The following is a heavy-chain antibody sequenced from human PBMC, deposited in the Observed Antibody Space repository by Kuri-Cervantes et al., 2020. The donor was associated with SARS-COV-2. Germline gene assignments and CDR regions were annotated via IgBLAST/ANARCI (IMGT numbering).Heavy chain of an antibody. Sequence: GESLTISCAASGFTFSSYAMHWVRQAPGKGLEWVALISYDGTDEYNTASVRGRFTISRDNSNNTLYLQMYSLRPEDTAMYYCARDQAFDIWGQGTKVTVSS. CDR1: GFTFSSYA. V-gene: IGHV3-30*04. J-gene: IGHJ3*02. CDR3: ARDQAFDI. CDR2: ISYDGTDE.